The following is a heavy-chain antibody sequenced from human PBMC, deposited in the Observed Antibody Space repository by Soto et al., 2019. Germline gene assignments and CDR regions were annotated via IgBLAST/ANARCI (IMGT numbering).Heavy chain of an antibody. V-gene: IGHV3-53*01. CDR2: IHSDGST. D-gene: IGHD6-19*01. Sequence: GGSLRLSCSVAGFTVSDSMSWVRQAPGKGLECVSFIHSDGSTHYTDSVRGRFTISRDNSKNTLYLQMDRLRVDDTAVYFCARDTSGPFDYWGQGTLVTVSS. CDR3: ARDTSGPFDY. J-gene: IGHJ4*02. CDR1: GFTVSDS.